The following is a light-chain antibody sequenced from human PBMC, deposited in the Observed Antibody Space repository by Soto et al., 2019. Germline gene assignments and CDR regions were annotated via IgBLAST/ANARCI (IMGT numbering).Light chain of an antibody. CDR2: DAS. CDR3: QQFNSYPPLT. V-gene: IGKV1-13*02. Sequence: AIPLTQSPSSLSASVGDRVTITCRASQGISSALAWYQQKPGKAPKLLIYDASSLESGVPSRVSGSGSGTDFTLTISSLQPEDFATYYCQQFNSYPPLTFGGGTKVEIK. CDR1: QGISSA. J-gene: IGKJ4*01.